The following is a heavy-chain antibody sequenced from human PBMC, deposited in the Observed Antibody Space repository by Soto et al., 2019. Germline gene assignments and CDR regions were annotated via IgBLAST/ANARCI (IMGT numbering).Heavy chain of an antibody. D-gene: IGHD6-6*01. J-gene: IGHJ6*02. V-gene: IGHV4-39*02. CDR1: GGSISSSSYY. Sequence: PSETLSLTCTVSGGSISSSSYYWGWIRQPPGKGLEWIGSIYYSGSTYYNPSLKSRVTISVDTSKNQFSLKLSSVTAADTAVYYCARDYFGPDSSSSRRMVYYGMDVWGQGTTVTVSS. CDR2: IYYSGST. CDR3: ARDYFGPDSSSSRRMVYYGMDV.